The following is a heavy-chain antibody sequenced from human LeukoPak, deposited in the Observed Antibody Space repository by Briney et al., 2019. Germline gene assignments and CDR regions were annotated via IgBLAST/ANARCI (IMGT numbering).Heavy chain of an antibody. CDR3: ARETPDSSSWTAFDF. J-gene: IGHJ4*02. V-gene: IGHV3-9*01. CDR2: ITWNSDAI. D-gene: IGHD6-13*01. Sequence: GGSLRLSCAASGFTFDHYAMHWVRQAPGKGLEWVSGITWNSDAIGYADSVKGRFTISRDNAKNSLSLQMNSLRDEDTAVYYCARETPDSSSWTAFDFWGQGTLVTVSS. CDR1: GFTFDHYA.